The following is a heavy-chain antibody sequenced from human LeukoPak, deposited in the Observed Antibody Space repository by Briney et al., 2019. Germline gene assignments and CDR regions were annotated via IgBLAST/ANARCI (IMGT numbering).Heavy chain of an antibody. CDR3: ARGCPVVPSNGDYSYYGLDV. V-gene: IGHV4-34*01. D-gene: IGHD2-8*01. CDR2: IKHSGST. J-gene: IGHJ6*02. Sequence: SETLSLTCTVYNASFRDYSWSCIRQPPGKGLEGVGEIKHSGSTNYNPSLKSRVTISVDMSKNQFSLKLSSVTAEDTAVYFCARGCPVVPSNGDYSYYGLDVWGQGTTVTVSS. CDR1: NASFRDYS.